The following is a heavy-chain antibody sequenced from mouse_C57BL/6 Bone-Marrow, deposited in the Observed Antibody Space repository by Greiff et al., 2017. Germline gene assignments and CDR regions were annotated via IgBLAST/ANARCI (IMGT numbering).Heavy chain of an antibody. Sequence: EVKLVESGGGLVQPGGSMKLSCVASGFTFSNYWMNWVRQSPEKGLEWVAQIRLKSDNYATHYAESVKGRFTISRDDSKSSVYLQMNNLRAEDTGIYYCTGGYYGSRDYYAMDYWGQGTSVTVSS. CDR2: IRLKSDNYAT. V-gene: IGHV6-3*01. CDR3: TGGYYGSRDYYAMDY. D-gene: IGHD1-1*01. J-gene: IGHJ4*01. CDR1: GFTFSNYW.